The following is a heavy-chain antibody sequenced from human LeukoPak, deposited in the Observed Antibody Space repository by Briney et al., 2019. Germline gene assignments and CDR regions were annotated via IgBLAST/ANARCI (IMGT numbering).Heavy chain of an antibody. CDR2: IIPIFGTA. CDR3: ARGIRTVNTPTLDYYYYGMDV. V-gene: IGHV1-69*13. Sequence: ASVKVSCKASGGTFSSYAISWVRQAPGQGLEWMGGIIPIFGTANYAQKFQGRVTITADESTSTAYMELSSLRSEDTAVYYCARGIRTVNTPTLDYYYYGMDVWGKGTTVTVSS. CDR1: GGTFSSYA. J-gene: IGHJ6*04. D-gene: IGHD4-17*01.